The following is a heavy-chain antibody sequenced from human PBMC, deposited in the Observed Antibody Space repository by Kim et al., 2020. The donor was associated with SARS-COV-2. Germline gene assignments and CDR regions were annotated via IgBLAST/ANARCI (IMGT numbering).Heavy chain of an antibody. CDR3: ARAPEGYYDFWSGYYGFHYYYYYGMDV. D-gene: IGHD3-3*01. CDR2: IKQDGSEK. Sequence: GGSLRLSCAASGFTFSSYWMSWVRQAPGKGLEWVANIKQDGSEKYYVDSVKGRFTISRDNAKNSLYLQMNSLRAEDTAVYYCARAPEGYYDFWSGYYGFHYYYYYGMDVWGQGTTVTVSS. V-gene: IGHV3-7*03. J-gene: IGHJ6*02. CDR1: GFTFSSYW.